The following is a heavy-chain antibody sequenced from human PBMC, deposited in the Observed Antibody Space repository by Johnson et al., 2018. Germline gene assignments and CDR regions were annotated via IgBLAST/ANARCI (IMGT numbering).Heavy chain of an antibody. V-gene: IGHV3-23*04. J-gene: IGHJ6*03. CDR2: VGATGRTT. CDR1: GFTFDDYV. CDR3: AKDLNYYDTEQDYSYMDV. Sequence: VQLVESGGGVIQPGGSLRLSCAASGFTFDDYVMAWVRQSPGKGLEWVSAVGATGRTTSYADSVKGRFIISRDKSKNTLYLKMNRQRAEDAAVYYCAKDLNYYDTEQDYSYMDVWGKGTTVTVSS. D-gene: IGHD3-22*01.